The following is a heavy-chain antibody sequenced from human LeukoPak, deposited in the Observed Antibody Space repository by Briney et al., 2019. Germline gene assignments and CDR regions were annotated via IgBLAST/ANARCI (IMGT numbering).Heavy chain of an antibody. CDR1: GYTFTSYG. V-gene: IGHV1-18*01. CDR2: ISAYNGNT. D-gene: IGHD3-10*01. Sequence: GASVKVSCKASGYTFTSYGISWVRQAPGQGLEWMGWISAYNGNTNYAQKLQGRVTMTTDTSTSTAYMELRSLRSDDTAVYYCALLPLGVLYYYGSGSYRDVDYWGQGTLVTVSS. J-gene: IGHJ4*02. CDR3: ALLPLGVLYYYGSGSYRDVDY.